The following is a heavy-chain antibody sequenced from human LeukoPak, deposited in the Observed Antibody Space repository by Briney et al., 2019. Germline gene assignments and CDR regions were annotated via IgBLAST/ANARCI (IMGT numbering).Heavy chain of an antibody. V-gene: IGHV3-21*06. CDR1: GFTFSDYS. CDR3: ARGPFSSSWTDFDY. D-gene: IGHD6-13*01. CDR2: INGDSRYI. Sequence: GGSLRLSCAASGFTFSDYSLNWVRQAPGKGLEWVSCINGDSRYIYYADSVKGRSTISRDNAQNSLYLHMSSLRAEDTAVYYCARGPFSSSWTDFDYWGQGTLVTVSS. J-gene: IGHJ4*02.